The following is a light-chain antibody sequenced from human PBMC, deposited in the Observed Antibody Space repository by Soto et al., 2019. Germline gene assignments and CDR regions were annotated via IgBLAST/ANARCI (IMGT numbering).Light chain of an antibody. CDR1: QSVSSSY. Sequence: EIVLTQSPGTLSLSPGERATLSCRASQSVSSSYLAWYQQKPGQAPRLLIYGASSRATGIPDRFSGSGSGTDFTLTISRLEPEDFAVYYCKQYGSSRTFGQGPEVDIK. CDR2: GAS. V-gene: IGKV3-20*01. CDR3: KQYGSSRT. J-gene: IGKJ1*01.